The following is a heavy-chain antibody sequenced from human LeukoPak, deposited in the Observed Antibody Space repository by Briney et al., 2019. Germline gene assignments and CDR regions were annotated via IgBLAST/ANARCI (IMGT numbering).Heavy chain of an antibody. J-gene: IGHJ5*02. CDR3: VRDGDGLIFPTAS. CDR2: IKQDGSEK. Sequence: GGSLRLSCAASGFTFRDYWMSWVRQAPGKGLEWVADIKQDGSEKYYLDSVKGRFTISRDNAKNSLYLQMTSLTAEDTAVYYCVRDGDGLIFPTASWGQATLVTVSS. V-gene: IGHV3-7*01. D-gene: IGHD2-21*01. CDR1: GFTFRDYW.